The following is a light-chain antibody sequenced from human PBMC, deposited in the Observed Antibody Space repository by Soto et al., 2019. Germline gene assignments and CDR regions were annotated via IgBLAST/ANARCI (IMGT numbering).Light chain of an antibody. V-gene: IGKV3-15*01. CDR1: QSVNSN. J-gene: IGKJ4*01. CDR3: QKYTDWPLT. Sequence: EKVMTQSPAALSVSPGERATLSCRASQSVNSNLAWYQRKPGQAPRLLLYGASTRATGIPARFSGSASGTEFTLTISSLQSEDSAVYYCQKYTDWPLTFGGGTKVEI. CDR2: GAS.